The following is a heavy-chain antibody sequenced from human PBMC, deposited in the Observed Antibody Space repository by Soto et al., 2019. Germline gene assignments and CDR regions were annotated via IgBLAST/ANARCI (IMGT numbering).Heavy chain of an antibody. CDR2: INPSGGST. Sequence: QVQLVQSGAEVKKPGASVKVSCKASGYTFTSYYMHWVRQAPGQGLEWMGIINPSGGSTSYAQKFQGRVTMTRDTSTSTVYMELSSLRSEDTAVYYCARVSTPHYYYYYMDVWGKGTTVTVSS. CDR1: GYTFTSYY. D-gene: IGHD6-13*01. J-gene: IGHJ6*03. CDR3: ARVSTPHYYYYYMDV. V-gene: IGHV1-46*03.